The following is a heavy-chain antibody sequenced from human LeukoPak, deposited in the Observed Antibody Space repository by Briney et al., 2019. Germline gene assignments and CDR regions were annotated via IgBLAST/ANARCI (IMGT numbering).Heavy chain of an antibody. V-gene: IGHV1-69*13. D-gene: IGHD6-13*01. CDR3: ARKAAAGTFEYFQH. Sequence: SVTVSFKASGGTFISYAISWVRQAPGQGLEWMGGIIPIFGTANYAQKFQGRVTITADESTSTAYMELSSLRSEDTAVYYCARKAAAGTFEYFQHWGQGTLVTVSS. CDR1: GGTFISYA. CDR2: IIPIFGTA. J-gene: IGHJ1*01.